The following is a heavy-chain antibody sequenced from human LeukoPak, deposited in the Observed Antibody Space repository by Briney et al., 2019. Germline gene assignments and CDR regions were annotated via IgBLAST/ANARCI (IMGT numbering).Heavy chain of an antibody. CDR3: ARDLAFSRLDY. CDR2: INPDGIKR. V-gene: IGHV3-7*01. J-gene: IGHJ4*02. CDR1: GLTFSSSW. Sequence: GGSLRLSCAVSGLTFSSSWMDWVRQAPGKGLEWVASINPDGIKRYSADSVKGRFTISRDNARNSLYLQMDSLRVEDTAFYYCARDLAFSRLDYGGQGVLVTVSS. D-gene: IGHD2/OR15-2a*01.